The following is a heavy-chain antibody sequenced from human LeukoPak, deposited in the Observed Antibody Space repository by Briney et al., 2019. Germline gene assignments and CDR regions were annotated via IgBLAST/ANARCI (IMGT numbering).Heavy chain of an antibody. Sequence: SETLSLTCTVSGASISGRSYYWGWIRQPPGKGLEWLGSIYYSLYYSGSTYYNPSLKSRVTISVDTSKNQFSLKLSSVTAADTAVYYCARHGDVLGILTGSDDAFDIWGQGTMVTVSS. V-gene: IGHV4-39*01. CDR2: IYYSLYYSGST. J-gene: IGHJ3*02. D-gene: IGHD3-9*01. CDR3: ARHGDVLGILTGSDDAFDI. CDR1: GASISGRSYY.